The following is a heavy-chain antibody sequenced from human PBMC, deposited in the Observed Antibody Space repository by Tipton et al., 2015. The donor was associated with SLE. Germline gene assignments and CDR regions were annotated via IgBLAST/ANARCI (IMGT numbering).Heavy chain of an antibody. CDR2: IYYSGST. D-gene: IGHD6-6*01. Sequence: LRLSCTVSGGSISSSSYYWGWIRQPPGKGLEWIGSIYYSGSTYYNPSLKSRVTISVDTSKNQFSLKLSSVTAADTAVYYCARVVSWRSAGGIAARPGWFDPWGQGTLVTVSS. CDR1: GGSISSSSYY. J-gene: IGHJ5*02. V-gene: IGHV4-39*01. CDR3: ARVVSWRSAGGIAARPGWFDP.